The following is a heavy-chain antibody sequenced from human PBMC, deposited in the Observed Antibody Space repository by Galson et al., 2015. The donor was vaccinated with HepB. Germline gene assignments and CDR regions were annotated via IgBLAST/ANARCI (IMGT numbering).Heavy chain of an antibody. CDR2: ISSSSSYI. CDR1: GFTFSSYS. V-gene: IGHV3-21*01. CDR3: ARDGDIVVVPAAIHFDY. J-gene: IGHJ4*02. Sequence: SLRLSCAASGFTFSSYSMNWVRQAPGKGLEWVSSISSSSSYIYYADSVKGRFTISRDNAKNSLYLQMNSLRAEDTAVYYCARDGDIVVVPAAIHFDYWGQGTLVTVSS. D-gene: IGHD2-2*01.